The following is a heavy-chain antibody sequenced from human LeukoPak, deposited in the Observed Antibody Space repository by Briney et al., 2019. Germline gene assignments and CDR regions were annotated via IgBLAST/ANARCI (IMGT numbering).Heavy chain of an antibody. J-gene: IGHJ4*02. CDR1: GYTLTELS. CDR3: AAILGSSDFDY. V-gene: IGHV1-24*01. D-gene: IGHD6-13*01. Sequence: GASVKVSCKVSGYTLTELSMHWVRQAPGKGLEWMGGFDYEGGETIYAQKFQGRVTMTEDTSTDTASMELSSLRSEDTAVYYCAAILGSSDFDYWGQGTLVIVSS. CDR2: FDYEGGET.